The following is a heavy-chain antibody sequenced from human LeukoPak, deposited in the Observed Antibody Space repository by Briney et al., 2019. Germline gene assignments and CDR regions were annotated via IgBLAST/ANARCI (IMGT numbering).Heavy chain of an antibody. D-gene: IGHD7-27*01. J-gene: IGHJ3*02. V-gene: IGHV1-2*02. CDR2: IGPKRGDT. CDR3: GINRLGKALDM. Sequence: ASVTVSCKASRYTFTDYFIHWVRQAPGKGLEWIGWIGPKRGDTSYLQSFQGRVTVARDTSISTAYMELSRLRSDDTAVYNCGINRLGKALDMWGQGTMVTVSS. CDR1: RYTFTDYF.